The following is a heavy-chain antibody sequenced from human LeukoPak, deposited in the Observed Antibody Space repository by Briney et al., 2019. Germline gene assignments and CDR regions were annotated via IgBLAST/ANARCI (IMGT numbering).Heavy chain of an antibody. Sequence: GGSLRLSCAASGFIFGSHTMSWVRQAPGKGLKFVSAISGSGSSTYYADSVKGRFTISRDNSKNTLYLQMNSLRAEDTAVYYCAKAQVPYCSGGSCYSSVDYWGQGTLVTVSS. CDR2: ISGSGSST. V-gene: IGHV3-23*01. J-gene: IGHJ4*02. D-gene: IGHD2-15*01. CDR3: AKAQVPYCSGGSCYSSVDY. CDR1: GFIFGSHT.